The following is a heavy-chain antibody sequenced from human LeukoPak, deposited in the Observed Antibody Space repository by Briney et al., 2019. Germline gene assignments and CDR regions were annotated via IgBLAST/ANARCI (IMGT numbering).Heavy chain of an antibody. CDR2: IIPIFGTA. J-gene: IGHJ5*02. CDR3: ARDNSVGDIAWWFDP. D-gene: IGHD3-16*02. V-gene: IGHV1-69*06. CDR1: GGTFNTYA. Sequence: GASVKVSCKASGGTFNTYAISWVRQAPGQGLEWMGGIIPIFGTANYAQKFQGRVTITADKSTSTAYMELSSLRSEDTAVYYCARDNSVGDIAWWFDPWGQGTLVTVSS.